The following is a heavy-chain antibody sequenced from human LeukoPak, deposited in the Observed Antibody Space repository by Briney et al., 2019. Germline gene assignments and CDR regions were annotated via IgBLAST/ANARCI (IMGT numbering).Heavy chain of an antibody. J-gene: IGHJ5*02. CDR2: IYYSGSA. D-gene: IGHD6-13*01. Sequence: PSETLSLTCTVSGVSISNYYWSWIRQPPGKGLEWIGYIYYSGSANYNPSLKSRVTLSVDTSKNQFSLKLSSVTAADTAVYYCARGSIAAAEGSHWFDPWGQGTLVTVSS. CDR1: GVSISNYY. CDR3: ARGSIAAAEGSHWFDP. V-gene: IGHV4-59*01.